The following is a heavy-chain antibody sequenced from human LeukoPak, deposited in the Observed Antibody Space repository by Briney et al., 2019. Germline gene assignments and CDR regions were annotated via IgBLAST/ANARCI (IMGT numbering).Heavy chain of an antibody. CDR1: GFNFRKHW. V-gene: IGHV3-7*01. CDR2: IQEDGNEM. J-gene: IGHJ4*02. CDR3: ARIGSGGGTNFFDY. D-gene: IGHD1-26*01. Sequence: GGSLRLSCAATGFNFRKHWMSWVRQSIGKGLECVAKIQEDGNEMHYVDSVKGRFTISRDNARNSLYLQMNNLRVEDTAVYYCARIGSGGGTNFFDYWGQGTLVTVSS.